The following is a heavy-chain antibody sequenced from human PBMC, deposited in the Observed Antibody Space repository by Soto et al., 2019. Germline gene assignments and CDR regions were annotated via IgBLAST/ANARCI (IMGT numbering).Heavy chain of an antibody. Sequence: QVQLVESGGGVVQPGRSLRLSCAASGFTFSSYGMHWVSQAPGKGLEWVAVIWYDGSNKYYADSVKGRFTISRDNSKNTLYLQMNSLRAEDTAVYYCARDLAAAGTQSGDYWGQVTLVTVSS. CDR1: GFTFSSYG. J-gene: IGHJ4*02. V-gene: IGHV3-33*01. CDR2: IWYDGSNK. CDR3: ARDLAAAGTQSGDY. D-gene: IGHD6-13*01.